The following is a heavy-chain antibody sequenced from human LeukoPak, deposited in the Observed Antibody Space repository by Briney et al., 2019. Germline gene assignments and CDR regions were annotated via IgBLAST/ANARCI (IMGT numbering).Heavy chain of an antibody. CDR2: IATAGDP. CDR3: TRGVPHGYRMDV. CDR1: GFTFSNYD. Sequence: GGSLRLSCAASGFTFSNYDMQWVRHVTGKGMEWVSSIATAGDPYYADSVKGRFNISREKSKNCFNLQMTSLRAGDTAVYYCTRGVPHGYRMDVWGQGTTVTVSS. J-gene: IGHJ6*02. V-gene: IGHV3-13*05. D-gene: IGHD3-10*01.